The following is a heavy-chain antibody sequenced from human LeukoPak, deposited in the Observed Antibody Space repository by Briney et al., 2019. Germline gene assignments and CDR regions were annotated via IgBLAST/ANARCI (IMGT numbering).Heavy chain of an antibody. CDR2: ISYDGSNK. CDR3: AKAEDSSGGVDY. Sequence: PGGSLRLSCAASGFTFSSYGMHWVRQAPGKGLEWVAVISYDGSNKYYADSVKGRFTISRDNSKNTLYLQMNSLRAEDTAVYYCAKAEDSSGGVDYWGQVTVVSVTS. J-gene: IGHJ4*02. CDR1: GFTFSSYG. V-gene: IGHV3-30*18. D-gene: IGHD6-19*01.